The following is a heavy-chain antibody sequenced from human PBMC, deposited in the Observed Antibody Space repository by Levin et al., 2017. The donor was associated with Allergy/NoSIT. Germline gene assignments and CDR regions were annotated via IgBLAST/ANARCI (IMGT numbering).Heavy chain of an antibody. Sequence: PSETLSLTCALYGESFSDYYWTWIRQPPGKGLEWIGEISHSGSTNYNPSLKSRVTISVDTSKNQFSLKLSSVTAADTAVYFCARKQYTVFDYWGQGTLVTVSS. D-gene: IGHD4-11*01. V-gene: IGHV4-34*01. CDR3: ARKQYTVFDY. CDR1: GESFSDYY. J-gene: IGHJ4*02. CDR2: ISHSGST.